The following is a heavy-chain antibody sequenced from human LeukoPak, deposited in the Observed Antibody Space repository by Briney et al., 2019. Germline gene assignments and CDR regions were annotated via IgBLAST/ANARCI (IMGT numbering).Heavy chain of an antibody. D-gene: IGHD3-16*01. J-gene: IGHJ3*02. CDR1: GFTFSSYA. CDR2: ISGSGGST. Sequence: PGGSLRLSCAASGFTFSSYAMSWVRQAPGKGLEWVSAISGSGGSTYYADYVKGRFTISRDNSKNTLYLQMNSLRAEDTAVYYCASRKGKGLGAFDIWGQGTMVTVSS. CDR3: ASRKGKGLGAFDI. V-gene: IGHV3-23*01.